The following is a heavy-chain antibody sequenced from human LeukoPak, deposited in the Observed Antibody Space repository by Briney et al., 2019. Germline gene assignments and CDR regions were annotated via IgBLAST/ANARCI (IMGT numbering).Heavy chain of an antibody. CDR1: GESFSGYY. D-gene: IGHD2-2*01. V-gene: IGHV4-34*01. Sequence: SETLSLTCAVYGESFSGYYWSWIRQPPGKGLEWIGEINHSGSTNYNPSLKSRVTISVDTSKNQFSLKLSSVTAADTAVYYCARGGGRYCSSASCHLDFWGKGILVTVSS. CDR3: ARGGGRYCSSASCHLDF. J-gene: IGHJ4*02. CDR2: INHSGST.